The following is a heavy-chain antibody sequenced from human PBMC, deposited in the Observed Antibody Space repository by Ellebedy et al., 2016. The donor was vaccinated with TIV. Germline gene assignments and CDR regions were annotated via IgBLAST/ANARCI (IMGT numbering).Heavy chain of an antibody. CDR3: AKGRGGGSDSSAPRYYFDY. CDR2: ISGSGYNT. D-gene: IGHD3-22*01. CDR1: GFTFSSYA. Sequence: PGGSLRLSCAASGFTFSSYAMTWVRQAPGKGLEWVSTISGSGYNTYYADSVKGRFIISRDNSKKTLYLQMNSLRAEDTAVYYCAKGRGGGSDSSAPRYYFDYWGLGTLVTVSS. V-gene: IGHV3-23*01. J-gene: IGHJ4*02.